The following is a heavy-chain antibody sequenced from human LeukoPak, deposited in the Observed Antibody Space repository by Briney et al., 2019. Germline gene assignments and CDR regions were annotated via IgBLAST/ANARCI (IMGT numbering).Heavy chain of an antibody. D-gene: IGHD3-10*02. Sequence: SSETLSLTCTVSGYSISSGYYWSWIRQPPGKGLEWIGYIYYSGSTNYNPSLKSRVTISVDTSKNQFSLKLSSVTAADTAVYYCAELGITMIGGVWGKGTTVTISS. J-gene: IGHJ6*04. CDR3: AELGITMIGGV. V-gene: IGHV4-61*01. CDR1: GYSISSGYY. CDR2: IYYSGST.